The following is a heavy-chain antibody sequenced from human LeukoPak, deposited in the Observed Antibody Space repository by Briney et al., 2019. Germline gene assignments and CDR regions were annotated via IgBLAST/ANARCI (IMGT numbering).Heavy chain of an antibody. V-gene: IGHV3-23*01. Sequence: GGSLRLSCAASGFTFSSYAMSWVRQAPGKGLEWVSAISGSGGSTYYADSVKGRFTISRDNSKNTLYLQMNSLRAEDTAVYYCAKEYCSGGSCYRRDYFDCWGQGTLVTVSS. J-gene: IGHJ4*02. CDR3: AKEYCSGGSCYRRDYFDC. CDR1: GFTFSSYA. D-gene: IGHD2-15*01. CDR2: ISGSGGST.